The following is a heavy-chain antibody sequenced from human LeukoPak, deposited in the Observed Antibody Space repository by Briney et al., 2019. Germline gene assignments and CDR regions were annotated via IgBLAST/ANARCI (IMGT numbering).Heavy chain of an antibody. V-gene: IGHV3-23*01. CDR2: ISSSGGSP. CDR1: GFTFSSYA. Sequence: PGGSLRLSCAASGFTFSSYAMSWVRQAPGKGLEWVSAISSSGGSPYYADSVNGRFTISRDNCKNTLYLQMNSLRAEDTALYYCAKDQALSLSSSRALDYWGQGTLVTVSS. J-gene: IGHJ4*02. D-gene: IGHD2-2*01. CDR3: AKDQALSLSSSRALDY.